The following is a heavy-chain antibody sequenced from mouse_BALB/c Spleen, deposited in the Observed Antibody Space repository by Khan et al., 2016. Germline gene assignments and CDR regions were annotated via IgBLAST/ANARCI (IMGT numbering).Heavy chain of an antibody. Sequence: QVQLKQSGAELARPGASVKMSCKASGYTFTSYTMHWVKQRPGQGLEWIGHINPCIGYTNYNQKFKDKATLTADKSSSTAYMQLSSLTSEDSAVYYCARSGKMGDNDLLGYGGQVTALTVSS. CDR3: ARSGKMGDNDLLGY. J-gene: IGHJ2*01. V-gene: IGHV1-4*01. CDR2: INPCIGYT. CDR1: GYTFTSYT. D-gene: IGHD2-4*01.